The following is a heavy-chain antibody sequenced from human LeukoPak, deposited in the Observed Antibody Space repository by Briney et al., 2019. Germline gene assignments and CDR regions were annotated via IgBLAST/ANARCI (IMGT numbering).Heavy chain of an antibody. CDR1: GFTFNPYW. CDR3: ARDKSYGDSEDY. CDR2: INQAGSEK. D-gene: IGHD4-17*01. J-gene: IGHJ4*02. Sequence: GGSLRLSCAASGFTFNPYWMSWVRQAPGKGLEWVANINQAGSEKYYVDSVKGRFTISRDNAKNSLYLQLNSLRVEDTAVYYCARDKSYGDSEDYWGQGTLVTVSS. V-gene: IGHV3-7*05.